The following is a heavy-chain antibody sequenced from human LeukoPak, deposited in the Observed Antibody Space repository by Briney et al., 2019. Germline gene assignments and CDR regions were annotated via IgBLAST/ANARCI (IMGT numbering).Heavy chain of an antibody. V-gene: IGHV1-2*02. CDR1: GYTFTGYY. CDR2: INPNSGGT. D-gene: IGHD5-18*01. Sequence: GASVKVSCKASGYTFTGYYMHWVRQAPGQGLEWMGWINPNSGGTNYAQKFQGRVTMTRDTSISTAYMELSSLRAEDTAVYFCAKDADTAVLGGFDYWGQGTLVTVSS. J-gene: IGHJ4*02. CDR3: AKDADTAVLGGFDY.